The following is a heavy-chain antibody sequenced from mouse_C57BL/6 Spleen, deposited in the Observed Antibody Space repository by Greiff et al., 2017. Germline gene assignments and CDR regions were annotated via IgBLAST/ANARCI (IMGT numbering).Heavy chain of an antibody. J-gene: IGHJ4*01. CDR3: ASDYYGSSYGAMDY. Sequence: VQLQQSGPELVKPGASVKISCKASGYSFTDYNMNWVKQSNGKSLEWIGVINPNYGTTSYNQKFKGKATLTVDQSSSTAYIQLNSLTSDDSAVYYCASDYYGSSYGAMDYWGQGTSVTVSS. CDR1: GYSFTDYN. CDR2: INPNYGTT. D-gene: IGHD1-1*01. V-gene: IGHV1-39*01.